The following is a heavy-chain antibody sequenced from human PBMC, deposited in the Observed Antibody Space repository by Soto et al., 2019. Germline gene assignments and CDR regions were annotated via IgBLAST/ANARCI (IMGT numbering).Heavy chain of an antibody. CDR1: GFTFSSYA. CDR3: AKESITMVRGPDPLHATTYYFDY. J-gene: IGHJ4*02. D-gene: IGHD3-10*01. V-gene: IGHV3-23*01. CDR2: ISGSGGST. Sequence: EVQLLESGGGLVQPGGSLRLSCAASGFTFSSYAMSWVRQAPGKGLEWVSAISGSGGSTYYADSVKGRFTISRDNSKNTMYLQMNSLRAEDTAVYYCAKESITMVRGPDPLHATTYYFDYWGQGTLVTVSS.